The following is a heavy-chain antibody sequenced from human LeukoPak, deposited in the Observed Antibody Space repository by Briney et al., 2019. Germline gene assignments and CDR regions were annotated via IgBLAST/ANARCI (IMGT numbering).Heavy chain of an antibody. V-gene: IGHV3-20*04. CDR2: INWNGGST. CDR1: GFTFDDYG. D-gene: IGHD3-22*01. J-gene: IGHJ1*01. Sequence: AGGSLRLSCAASGFTFDDYGMSWVRQAPGKGLEWVSGINWNGGSTGYADSVKGRFTISRDNAKNSLYLQMNSLRAEDTALYYCAREVNNSSGYYYPTGILQHWGQGTLVTVSS. CDR3: AREVNNSSGYYYPTGILQH.